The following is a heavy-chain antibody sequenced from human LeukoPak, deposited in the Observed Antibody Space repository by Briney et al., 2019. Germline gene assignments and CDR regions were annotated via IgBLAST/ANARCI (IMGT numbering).Heavy chain of an antibody. V-gene: IGHV3-23*01. Sequence: GGSLRLSCAASGFTFRSYGLSWVRQAPGKGLEWVSTISGSGESTYYADSVKGRFTISRDNSKYTLYLQMNSLKTEDTAVYYCAKDLTKGYSYGYGMDYWGQGTLVTVSS. J-gene: IGHJ4*02. D-gene: IGHD5-18*01. CDR1: GFTFRSYG. CDR3: AKDLTKGYSYGYGMDY. CDR2: ISGSGEST.